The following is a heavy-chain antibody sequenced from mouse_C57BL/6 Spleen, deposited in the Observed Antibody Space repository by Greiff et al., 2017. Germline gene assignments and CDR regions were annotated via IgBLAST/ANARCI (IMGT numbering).Heavy chain of an antibody. V-gene: IGHV1-52*01. CDR2: IDPSDSET. J-gene: IGHJ3*01. CDR3: AREPPTAQATWFAY. Sequence: QVQLQQPGAELVRPGSSVKLSCKASGYTFTSYWMHWVKQRPIQGLEWIGNIDPSDSETHYNQKFKDKATLTVDKSSSTAYMQLSSLTSEDSAVYYCAREPPTAQATWFAYWGQGTLVTVSA. CDR1: GYTFTSYW. D-gene: IGHD3-2*02.